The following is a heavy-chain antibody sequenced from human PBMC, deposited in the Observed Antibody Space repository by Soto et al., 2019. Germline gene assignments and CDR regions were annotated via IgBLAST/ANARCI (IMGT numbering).Heavy chain of an antibody. J-gene: IGHJ6*02. D-gene: IGHD6-19*01. V-gene: IGHV4-59*08. CDR3: ARGIEGWYQGRYYYGMDV. Sequence: SETLSLTCTVSGGSIRDYYWGWIRQSPGKGLEWIGYIYYTGTTKYNPSLKSRVTISVDSSKNQFSLKLDSVTAADTAVYYCARGIEGWYQGRYYYGMDVWGQGTTVTVSS. CDR2: IYYTGTT. CDR1: GGSIRDYY.